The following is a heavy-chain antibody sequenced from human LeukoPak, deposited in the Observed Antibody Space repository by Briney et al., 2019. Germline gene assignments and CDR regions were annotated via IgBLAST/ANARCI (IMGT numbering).Heavy chain of an antibody. V-gene: IGHV1-69*02. D-gene: IGHD1-7*01. CDR2: NIPILGIA. J-gene: IGHJ4*02. Sequence: GASVKVSCKASGGTFSSYTISWVRQAPGQGLEWMGRNIPILGIANYAQKFQGRVTITADKSTSTAYMELSSLRSEDTAVYYCAAMVRITGTTDPDYWGQGTLVTVSS. CDR3: AAMVRITGTTDPDY. CDR1: GGTFSSYT.